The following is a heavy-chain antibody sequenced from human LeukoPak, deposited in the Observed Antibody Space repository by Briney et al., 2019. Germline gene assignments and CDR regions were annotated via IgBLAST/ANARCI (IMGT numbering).Heavy chain of an antibody. CDR1: GGSISSYY. V-gene: IGHV4-59*08. D-gene: IGHD6-19*01. J-gene: IGHJ4*02. CDR3: ARLFRVGSSGWYDY. CDR2: IYYSGST. Sequence: ASETLSLTCTVSGGSISSYYWSWIRQPPGKGLEWIGYIYYSGSTNYNPSLKSRVTISVDTSKNQFSLKLSSVTAADTAVYCCARLFRVGSSGWYDYWGQGTLVTVSS.